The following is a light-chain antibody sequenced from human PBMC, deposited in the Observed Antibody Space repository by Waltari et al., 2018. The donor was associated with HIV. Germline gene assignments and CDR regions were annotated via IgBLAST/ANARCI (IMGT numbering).Light chain of an antibody. J-gene: IGKJ4*01. Sequence: DIVMTQSPDSLAVSLGERATINCKSSQSLLYRSNNENFLAWYQQKPGQPAKLLIYWASTRESGVPDRFSGSGSGTDFTLTITSLQAEDVAVYYCQQYYTTPLTFGGGTKVEIK. CDR3: QQYYTTPLT. CDR2: WAS. CDR1: QSLLYRSNNENF. V-gene: IGKV4-1*01.